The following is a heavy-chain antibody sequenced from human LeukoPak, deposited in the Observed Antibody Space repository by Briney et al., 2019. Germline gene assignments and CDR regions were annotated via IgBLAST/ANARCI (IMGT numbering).Heavy chain of an antibody. V-gene: IGHV1-69*04. CDR3: ARERFSRWFDP. J-gene: IGHJ5*02. CDR2: IIPILGIA. D-gene: IGHD3-10*01. CDR1: GGTFSSYT. Sequence: ASVTVSCKASGGTFSSYTISWVRQAPGQGLEWMGRIIPILGIANYAQKVQGRVTITADKSTSTAYMELSSLRSEDTAVYYCARERFSRWFDPWGQGTLVTVSS.